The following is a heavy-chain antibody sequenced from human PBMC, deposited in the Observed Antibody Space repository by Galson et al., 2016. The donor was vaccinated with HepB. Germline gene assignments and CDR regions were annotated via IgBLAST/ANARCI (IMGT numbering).Heavy chain of an antibody. CDR2: ISSSGTTI. J-gene: IGHJ6*02. D-gene: IGHD4-17*01. CDR3: ARDLVYPGDYGKYYYYGMDV. V-gene: IGHV3-48*03. Sequence: SLRLSCAASGFTFSSFEMNWVRQAPGKGLEWLSYISSSGTTIYYADSVQGRFTISRDNARNSLYLQMNSLRVEDTAVYYCARDLVYPGDYGKYYYYGMDVWGQGTTVTVSS. CDR1: GFTFSSFE.